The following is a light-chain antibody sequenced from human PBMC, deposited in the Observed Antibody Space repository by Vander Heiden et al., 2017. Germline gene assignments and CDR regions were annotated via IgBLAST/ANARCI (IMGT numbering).Light chain of an antibody. V-gene: IGKV3-11*01. CDR2: DAS. CDR1: QSVSSY. J-gene: IGKJ2*02. CDR3: QQRSPRT. Sequence: EIVLTQSPATLSLSPGERATLSCRASQSVSSYLAWYQQKPGQAPRLLIYDASNRATGIQARFSGSGSGTDFTLTSSSLETEDFAVYYCQQRSPRTFGQGTKLEIK.